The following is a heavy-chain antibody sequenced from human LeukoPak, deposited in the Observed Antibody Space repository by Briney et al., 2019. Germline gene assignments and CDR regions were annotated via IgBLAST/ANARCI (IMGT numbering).Heavy chain of an antibody. CDR1: GGSISSYY. V-gene: IGHV4-59*01. CDR2: IYYSGST. CDR3: ARYYYGGNGGIYDAFDI. D-gene: IGHD3-10*01. Sequence: PSETLSLTCTVSGGSISSYYWSWIRQPPGKGLEWIGYIYYSGSTNYNPSLKSRVTISVDTSKNQFSLKLSSVTAADTAVHYCARYYYGGNGGIYDAFDIWGQGTMVTVSS. J-gene: IGHJ3*02.